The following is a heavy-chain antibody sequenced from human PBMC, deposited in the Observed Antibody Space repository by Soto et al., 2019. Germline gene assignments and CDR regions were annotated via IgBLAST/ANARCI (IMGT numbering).Heavy chain of an antibody. CDR1: GYTFSSYG. Sequence: GGSLRLSCAASGYTFSSYGMHWVRQAPGKGLEWVAVISYDGSNKYYADSVKGRFTISRDNSKNTLYLQMNSLRAEDTAVYYCAKDESGYCSSTSCYALFSWGQGTLVTVSS. V-gene: IGHV3-30*18. CDR2: ISYDGSNK. CDR3: AKDESGYCSSTSCYALFS. J-gene: IGHJ5*02. D-gene: IGHD2-2*03.